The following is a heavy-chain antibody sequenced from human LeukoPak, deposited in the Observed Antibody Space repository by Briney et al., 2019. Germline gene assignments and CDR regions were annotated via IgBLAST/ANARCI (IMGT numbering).Heavy chain of an antibody. D-gene: IGHD2-2*01. CDR2: ISPNSGDT. CDR1: GYTFTGYY. V-gene: IGHV1-2*02. Sequence: RVASVKVSCKASGYTFTGYYMHWVRQAPGQGLEWMGWISPNSGDTNYAQKFQGRVTMTRDTSISTAYVELSRLRSDDTAVYYCARDRHRVVVVPAAIFYWGQGTLVTVSS. J-gene: IGHJ4*02. CDR3: ARDRHRVVVVPAAIFY.